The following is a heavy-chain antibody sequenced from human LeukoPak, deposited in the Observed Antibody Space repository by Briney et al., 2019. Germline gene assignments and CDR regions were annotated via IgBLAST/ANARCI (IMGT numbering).Heavy chain of an antibody. J-gene: IGHJ4*02. CDR3: AKDDSGWLLDY. V-gene: IGHV3-30*18. CDR1: GFTFSSYG. CDR2: ISYDGSNK. D-gene: IGHD1-26*01. Sequence: GRSLRLSCAASGFTFSSYGMHWVRQAPGKGLEWVAVISYDGSNKYYADSVKGRFTTSRDNSKNTLYLQMNSLRAEDTAVYYCAKDDSGWLLDYWGQGTLVTVSS.